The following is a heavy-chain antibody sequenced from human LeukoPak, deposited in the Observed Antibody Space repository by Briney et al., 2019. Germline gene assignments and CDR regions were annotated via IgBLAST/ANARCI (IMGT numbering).Heavy chain of an antibody. J-gene: IGHJ4*02. V-gene: IGHV4-31*03. Sequence: SQTLSLTCTVSGGSISSGGYYWSWIRQHPGKGLEWIGYIYYSGSTYYNPSLKSRVTISVETSKNQFSLKLSSVTAADTAVHYCARGISGGTIFGVVITYFDYWGQGTLVTVSS. CDR1: GGSISSGGYY. D-gene: IGHD3-3*01. CDR3: ARGISGGTIFGVVITYFDY. CDR2: IYYSGST.